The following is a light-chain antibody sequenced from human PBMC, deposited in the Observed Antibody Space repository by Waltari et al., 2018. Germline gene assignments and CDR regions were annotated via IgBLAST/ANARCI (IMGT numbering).Light chain of an antibody. Sequence: QLTQSPSTLSASVGDRVTITCRATENLNRWLAWYQQKPGKAPKLLIYKPSNLQDGVPSRFSGSGSGTEFTLTINNLQPDDFATYYCQQYINYWTFGQGTKVESK. J-gene: IGKJ1*01. CDR3: QQYINYWT. V-gene: IGKV1-5*03. CDR2: KPS. CDR1: ENLNRW.